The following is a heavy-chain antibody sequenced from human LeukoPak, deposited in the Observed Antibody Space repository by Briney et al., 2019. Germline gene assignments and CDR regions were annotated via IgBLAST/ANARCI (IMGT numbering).Heavy chain of an antibody. Sequence: SETLSLTCTVSGGSISSGGYYWSWIRHHPGKGLEWIGYIYYSGSTHYNPSLKSRVTIPVDTSKNQFSLKLSSVTAADSAVYYCARGAYGDSLSWFDPWGQGTLVTVSS. CDR2: IYYSGST. CDR3: ARGAYGDSLSWFDP. D-gene: IGHD4-17*01. J-gene: IGHJ5*02. V-gene: IGHV4-31*03. CDR1: GGSISSGGYY.